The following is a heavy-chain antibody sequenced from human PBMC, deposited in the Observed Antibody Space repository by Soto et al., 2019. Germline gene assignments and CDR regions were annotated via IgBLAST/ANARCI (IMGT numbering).Heavy chain of an antibody. J-gene: IGHJ3*02. V-gene: IGHV2-70*11. D-gene: IGHD6-19*01. CDR3: ARIPGIAVAGNAFDI. Sequence: SGPTLVNPTQPLALTCTFSGFSLSTSGMCVSWIRQPPGKALEWLARIDWDDDKYYSTSLKTRLTISKDTSKNQVVLTMTNMDPVDTATYYCARIPGIAVAGNAFDIWGQGTMVTVSS. CDR2: IDWDDDK. CDR1: GFSLSTSGMC.